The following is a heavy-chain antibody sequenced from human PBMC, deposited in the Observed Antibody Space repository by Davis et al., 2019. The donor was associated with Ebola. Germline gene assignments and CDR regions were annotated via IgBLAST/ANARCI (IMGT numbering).Heavy chain of an antibody. CDR2: INPSGSST. Sequence: AASVKVSCKASGYTFTSYYMHWVRQAPGQGLEWMGIINPSGSSTSYAQKFQGRVTMTRDTSTSTVYMELSSLRSEDTAVYYCARELEYCSGGSCSPLFDYWGQGTLVTVSS. D-gene: IGHD2-15*01. CDR3: ARELEYCSGGSCSPLFDY. CDR1: GYTFTSYY. J-gene: IGHJ4*02. V-gene: IGHV1-46*01.